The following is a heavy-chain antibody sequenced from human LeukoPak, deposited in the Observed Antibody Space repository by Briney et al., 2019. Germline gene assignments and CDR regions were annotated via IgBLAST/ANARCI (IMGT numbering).Heavy chain of an antibody. CDR1: GGTFSSYA. Sequence: ASVTVSCKASGGTFSSYAISWVRQAPGQGLEWMGGIIPIFGTANYAQKFQGRVTITTDESTSTAYMELSSLRSEDTAVYYCAATIFGVVSWFDPRGQGTLVTVSS. J-gene: IGHJ5*02. CDR3: AATIFGVVSWFDP. D-gene: IGHD3-3*01. V-gene: IGHV1-69*05. CDR2: IIPIFGTA.